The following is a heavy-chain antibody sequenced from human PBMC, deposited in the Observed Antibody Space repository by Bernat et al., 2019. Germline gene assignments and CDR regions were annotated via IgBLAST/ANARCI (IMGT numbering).Heavy chain of an antibody. CDR1: GGSISSYY. Sequence: QVQLQESGPGLVKPSETLSLTCTVSGGSISSYYWSWIRQPPGKGLEWIGYIYYSGSTNYNPSLKSRVTISVDTSKNQFSLKLSSVTAADTAVYYCARVLRGRNYGDYSLGYWGQGTLVTVSS. J-gene: IGHJ4*02. V-gene: IGHV4-59*01. D-gene: IGHD4-17*01. CDR2: IYYSGST. CDR3: ARVLRGRNYGDYSLGY.